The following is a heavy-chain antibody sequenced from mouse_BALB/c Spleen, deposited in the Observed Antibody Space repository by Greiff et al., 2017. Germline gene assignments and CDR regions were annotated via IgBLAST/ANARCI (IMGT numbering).Heavy chain of an antibody. V-gene: IGHV1-54*01. D-gene: IGHD1-1*01. J-gene: IGHJ2*01. Sequence: VQLQQSGAELVRPGTSVKVSCKASGYAFTNYLIEWVKQRPGQGLEWIGVINPGSGGTNYNEKFKGKATLTADKSSSTAYMQLSSLTSDDSAVYFCARDGSSYDYFDYWGQGTTLTVSS. CDR1: GYAFTNYL. CDR3: ARDGSSYDYFDY. CDR2: INPGSGGT.